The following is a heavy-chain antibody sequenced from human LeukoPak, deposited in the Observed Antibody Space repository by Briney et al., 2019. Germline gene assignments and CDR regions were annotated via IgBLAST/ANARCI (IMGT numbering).Heavy chain of an antibody. CDR1: GYTFTSYD. V-gene: IGHV1-8*01. D-gene: IGHD3-3*01. J-gene: IGHJ6*02. CDR2: MNPNSGNT. Sequence: RASVKVSCKASGYTFTSYDINWVRQATGQGLEWMGWMNPNSGNTGYAQKFQGRVTMTRNTSISTAYVELSSLRSEDTAVYYCARGGSLEWLPYYYYYYGMDVWGQGTTVTVSS. CDR3: ARGGSLEWLPYYYYYYGMDV.